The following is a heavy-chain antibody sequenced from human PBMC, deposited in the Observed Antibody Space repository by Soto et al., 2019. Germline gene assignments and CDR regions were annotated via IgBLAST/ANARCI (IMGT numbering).Heavy chain of an antibody. CDR3: AKRREGGYYIFDY. CDR1: GFTFSSFA. CDR2: ISGSGEST. V-gene: IGHV3-23*01. D-gene: IGHD3-10*01. Sequence: GGSLRLSCAASGFTFSSFAMSWVRQAPGKGLEWVSSISGSGESTYYADSVKGRLSISRDNSKNTLYLQMNSLRAEDTAVYYCAKRREGGYYIFDYWGQGTTVTVYS. J-gene: IGHJ4*02.